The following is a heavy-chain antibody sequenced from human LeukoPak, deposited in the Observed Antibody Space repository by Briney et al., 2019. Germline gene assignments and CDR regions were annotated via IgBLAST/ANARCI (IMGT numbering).Heavy chain of an antibody. CDR3: ARDNVGYSSS. J-gene: IGHJ4*02. D-gene: IGHD6-13*01. CDR2: IYSGGST. Sequence: GGSLRHSCAASGFPVSSNYMSWVRQAPGKGLEWVSVIYSGGSTYYADSVKGRFTISRDNSKNTLYLQMNSLRAEDTAVYYCARDNVGYSSSWGQGTLVTVSS. V-gene: IGHV3-66*01. CDR1: GFPVSSNY.